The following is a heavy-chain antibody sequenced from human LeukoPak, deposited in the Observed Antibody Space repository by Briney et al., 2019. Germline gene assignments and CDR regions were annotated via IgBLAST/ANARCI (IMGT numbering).Heavy chain of an antibody. D-gene: IGHD6-13*01. J-gene: IGHJ5*02. CDR2: INPNSGDT. V-gene: IGHV1-2*02. CDR1: GYTFSNYG. CDR3: ARDYIAAAPQYNRFDP. Sequence: ASVKVSCKASGYTFSNYGISWVRQAPGQGLEWMGWINPNSGDTNYAQKFQDRVTMTRDTSISTAYMELSRLRSDDTAVYYCARDYIAAAPQYNRFDPWGQGTLVTVSS.